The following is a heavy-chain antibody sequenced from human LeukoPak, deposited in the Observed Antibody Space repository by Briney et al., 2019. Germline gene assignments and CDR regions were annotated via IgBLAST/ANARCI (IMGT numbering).Heavy chain of an antibody. CDR2: IYYSGST. J-gene: IGHJ3*02. CDR1: GGSISSGDYY. D-gene: IGHD3-22*01. Sequence: SQTLSLTCTVSGGSISSGDYYWSWIRQPPGKGLEWIGYIYYSGSTYYNPSLKSRVTISVDTSKNQFSLKLSSVTAADTAVYYCARGLYDSSGCDAFDIWGQGTMVTVSS. V-gene: IGHV4-30-4*01. CDR3: ARGLYDSSGCDAFDI.